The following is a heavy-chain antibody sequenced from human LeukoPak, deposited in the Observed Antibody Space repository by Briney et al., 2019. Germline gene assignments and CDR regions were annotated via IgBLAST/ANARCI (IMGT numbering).Heavy chain of an antibody. Sequence: GGSLRFSCAASGFTFSDYYMSWIRQAPGKGLEWVSYISSSGSTIYYADSVKGRFTISRDNAKNSLYLQMNSLRAEDTAVYHCARDIVGATSDYFDYWGQGTLVTVSS. D-gene: IGHD1-26*01. J-gene: IGHJ4*02. CDR2: ISSSGSTI. V-gene: IGHV3-11*01. CDR1: GFTFSDYY. CDR3: ARDIVGATSDYFDY.